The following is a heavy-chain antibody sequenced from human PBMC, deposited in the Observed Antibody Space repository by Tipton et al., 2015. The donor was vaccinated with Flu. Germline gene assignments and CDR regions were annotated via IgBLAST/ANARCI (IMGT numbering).Heavy chain of an antibody. V-gene: IGHV3-7*01. J-gene: IGHJ4*02. CDR1: GFTFGDYA. CDR2: IKQDGNEK. D-gene: IGHD6-6*01. Sequence: GSLRLSCTASGFTFGDYAMSWFRQAPGKELEWVANIKQDGNEKYYVDSVKGRFTISRDNAKNSLYLQMNSLRPEDTAVYYCARAVGSSSSCWGQGTLVTVSS. CDR3: ARAVGSSSSC.